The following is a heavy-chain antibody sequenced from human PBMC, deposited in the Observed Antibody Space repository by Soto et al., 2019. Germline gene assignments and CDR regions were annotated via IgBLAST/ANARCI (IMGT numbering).Heavy chain of an antibody. Sequence: SETLSLTCTVSGGSISSSSYYWGWIRQPPGKGLEWIGSIYYSGSTYYNPSLKSRVTISVDTSKNQFSLKLSSVTAADTAVYYCARRGTDYDYIWGSYRYAVIGYYFDYWGQGTLVTVSS. CDR1: GGSISSSSYY. J-gene: IGHJ4*02. D-gene: IGHD3-16*02. V-gene: IGHV4-39*01. CDR3: ARRGTDYDYIWGSYRYAVIGYYFDY. CDR2: IYYSGST.